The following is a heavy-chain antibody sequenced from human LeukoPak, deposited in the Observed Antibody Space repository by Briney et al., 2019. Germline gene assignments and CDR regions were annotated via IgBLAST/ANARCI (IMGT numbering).Heavy chain of an antibody. V-gene: IGHV1-69*06. Sequence: GASVKVSCKASGGTFSSYAIAWVRQAPGQGLEWMGGIIPMFGTANYAQKFQGRVTITADKSTSTAYMELSSLRSEDTAVYYCTTVSAAGTGIYYYYYYMDVWGKGTTVTVSS. CDR3: TTVSAAGTGIYYYYYYMDV. D-gene: IGHD6-13*01. CDR2: IIPMFGTA. J-gene: IGHJ6*03. CDR1: GGTFSSYA.